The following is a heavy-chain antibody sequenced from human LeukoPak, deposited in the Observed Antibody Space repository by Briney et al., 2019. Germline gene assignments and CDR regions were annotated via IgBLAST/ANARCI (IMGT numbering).Heavy chain of an antibody. V-gene: IGHV1-69-2*01. CDR1: GYTFTDYY. CDR2: VDPEDGET. Sequence: ASVKISCKVSGYTFTDYYMHWVQQAPGNGLEWMGLVDPEDGETIYAEKFQGRVTITADTSTDTAYMELSSLRSEDTAVYYCATSGDSSGYTFDYWGQGTLVTVSS. D-gene: IGHD3-22*01. CDR3: ATSGDSSGYTFDY. J-gene: IGHJ4*02.